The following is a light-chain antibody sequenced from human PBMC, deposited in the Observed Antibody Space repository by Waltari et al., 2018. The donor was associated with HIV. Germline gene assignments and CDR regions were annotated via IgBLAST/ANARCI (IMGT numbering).Light chain of an antibody. V-gene: IGLV1-40*01. Sequence: QSVLTQPPSVSGAPGQRVTISCTGSSSNIGAGFAVHGYQQLPGTAPKLLIYNNSNRPSGVPDRFSGSKSGTSASLAITGLQAEDEADYYCQSYDSSLSGSDVFGTGTKVTVL. J-gene: IGLJ1*01. CDR3: QSYDSSLSGSDV. CDR1: SSNIGAGFA. CDR2: NNS.